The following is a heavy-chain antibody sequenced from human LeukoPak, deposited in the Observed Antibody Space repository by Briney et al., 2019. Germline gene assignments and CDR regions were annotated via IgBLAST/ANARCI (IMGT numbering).Heavy chain of an antibody. D-gene: IGHD4-17*01. V-gene: IGHV1-69*13. J-gene: IGHJ6*02. CDR3: ASAAGDYRNYYYGMDV. CDR2: IIPIFGTA. CDR1: GGTFSSYA. Sequence: ASVKVSCKASGGTFSSYAISWVRQAPGQGLEWMGGIIPIFGTANYAQKFQGGVTITADESTSTAYMELSSLRSEDTAVYYCASAAGDYRNYYYGMDVWGQGTTVTVSS.